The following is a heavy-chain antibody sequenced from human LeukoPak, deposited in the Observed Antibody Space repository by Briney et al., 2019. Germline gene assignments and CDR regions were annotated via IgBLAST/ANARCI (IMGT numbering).Heavy chain of an antibody. D-gene: IGHD3-10*01. CDR2: ISASGGDT. V-gene: IGHV3-23*01. J-gene: IGHJ4*02. CDR3: AKGHYYGSGSLDY. CDR1: GFSFSTYS. Sequence: PGGSLRLSCAASGFSFSTYSFSWVRQAPGKGLEWVSGISASGGDTFYADSVKGRFTISRDNSKNTLYVQMNSLRAEDTAVYYCAKGHYYGSGSLDYWGQGTLVTVSS.